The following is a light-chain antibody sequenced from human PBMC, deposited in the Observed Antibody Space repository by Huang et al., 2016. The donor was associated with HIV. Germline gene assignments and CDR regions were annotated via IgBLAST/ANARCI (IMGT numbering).Light chain of an antibody. CDR1: PSVSSK. V-gene: IGKV3-15*01. J-gene: IGKJ2*01. CDR2: DAS. CDR3: QHYNSWPPMYT. Sequence: ELVMTQSPATLSVSPGERATLSCRASPSVSSKLDWYQQKAGQAHRLLIYDASTRATGIAARVSGSGSGTEFTLTISSLQSEDFAVYYCQHYNSWPPMYTFGQGTTLEIK.